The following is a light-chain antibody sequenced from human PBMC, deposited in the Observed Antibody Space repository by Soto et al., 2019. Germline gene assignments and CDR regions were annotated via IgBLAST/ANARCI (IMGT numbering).Light chain of an antibody. CDR1: SSDVGGYNY. CDR2: DVS. CDR3: QSYDSSLSGWV. Sequence: QSVLTQPRSVSGSPGHSVTLSCTGTSSDVGGYNYISWYQHHPGKAPKVMIYDVSKRPSGVPDRFSGSKSGTSASLAITGLQAEDEADYYCQSYDSSLSGWVFGGGTKLTVL. V-gene: IGLV2-11*01. J-gene: IGLJ3*02.